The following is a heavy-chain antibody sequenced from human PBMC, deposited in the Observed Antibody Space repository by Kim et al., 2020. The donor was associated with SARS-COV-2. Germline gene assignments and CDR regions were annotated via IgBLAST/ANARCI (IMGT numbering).Heavy chain of an antibody. V-gene: IGHV5-10-1*01. Sequence: DTYTNYSPSFQGHVTISADKSSSTAYLQWSSLKASDTAMYYCARLGFDPWGQGTLVTVSS. J-gene: IGHJ5*02. CDR3: ARLGFDP. CDR2: DTYT.